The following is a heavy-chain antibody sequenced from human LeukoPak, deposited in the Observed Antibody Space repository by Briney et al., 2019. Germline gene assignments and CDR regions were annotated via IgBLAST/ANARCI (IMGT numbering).Heavy chain of an antibody. Sequence: PGGPLRLSCAASGFTFSNYGVHWVRPAPGKGLEWVAFIQYDGSNKYYVDSVKGRFTISRDNSKNTLYLQMNSLRAEDTAVYFCAKDGAGYVMDVWGKGTTVTVSS. V-gene: IGHV3-30*02. D-gene: IGHD3-9*01. CDR1: GFTFSNYG. J-gene: IGHJ6*04. CDR3: AKDGAGYVMDV. CDR2: IQYDGSNK.